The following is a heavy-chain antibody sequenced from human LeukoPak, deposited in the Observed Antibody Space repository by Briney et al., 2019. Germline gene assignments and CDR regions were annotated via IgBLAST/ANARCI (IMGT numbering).Heavy chain of an antibody. CDR3: ARHPVAAAEVDS. D-gene: IGHD6-13*01. CDR1: GGSISSYY. J-gene: IGHJ4*02. V-gene: IGHV4-59*08. CDR2: IYYSGST. Sequence: SETLSLTCTVSGGSISSYYWSWIRQPPGKGLEWIGYIYYSGSTNYNPSLKSRVTISVDTSKNQFSLKLSSVTAADTAVYYCARHPVAAAEVDSWGQGTLVTVSS.